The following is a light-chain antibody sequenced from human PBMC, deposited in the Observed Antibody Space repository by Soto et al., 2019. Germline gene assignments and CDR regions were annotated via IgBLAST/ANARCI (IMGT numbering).Light chain of an antibody. CDR3: QQYNSYPFT. CDR2: KAS. Sequence: DIQMTQSPSTLSASVGDRVTITCRASQSISSWLAWYQQKPGKAPNLLIYKASSSGTGVPARFSGCGSGTEFTLTLSSLQPDDFAAYDCQQYNSYPFTSGGGTKVEIK. CDR1: QSISSW. V-gene: IGKV1-5*03. J-gene: IGKJ4*01.